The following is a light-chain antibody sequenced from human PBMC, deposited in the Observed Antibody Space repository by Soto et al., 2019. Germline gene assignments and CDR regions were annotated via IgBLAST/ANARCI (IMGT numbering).Light chain of an antibody. V-gene: IGKV1-5*03. CDR2: KAS. J-gene: IGKJ1*01. CDR3: QQYNSYSRT. CDR1: QSISSW. Sequence: DIQMTQSPSTLSASVGDRVTITCRASQSISSWLAWYQQKPGKAPKLLIYKASSLESGVPSRFSGSGSGTEFTLTISSLQPDEFATYNCQQYNSYSRTFGQGTKEEI.